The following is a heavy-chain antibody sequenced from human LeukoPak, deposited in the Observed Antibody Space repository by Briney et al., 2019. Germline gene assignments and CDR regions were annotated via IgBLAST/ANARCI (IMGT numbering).Heavy chain of an antibody. CDR1: GFTFTNYW. J-gene: IGHJ4*02. V-gene: IGHV3-74*01. D-gene: IGHD6-13*01. CDR3: ARDRYSSSWDY. CDR2: INSDGSYT. Sequence: GGSLRLSCAASGFTFTNYWMHWVRQGPGKGLVWVSRINSDGSYTTYADSVKGRFTISRDNAKNTLYLQVNSLRAEDTAVYYCARDRYSSSWDYWGQGTLVTVSS.